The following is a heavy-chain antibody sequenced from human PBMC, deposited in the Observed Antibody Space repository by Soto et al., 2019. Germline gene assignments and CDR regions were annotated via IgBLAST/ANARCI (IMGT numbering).Heavy chain of an antibody. CDR2: IYPSDSDT. CDR3: ARGGVSTRTFDY. CDR1: GYNFAGYW. J-gene: IGHJ4*02. Sequence: GESLKISCKGSGYNFAGYWIAWVRQMPGKGLELMGIIYPSDSDTRYRPSFQGQVTISADKSISSAYLQWSSLRASDTAMYYCARGGVSTRTFDYWGQGTPVTISS. D-gene: IGHD3-3*01. V-gene: IGHV5-51*01.